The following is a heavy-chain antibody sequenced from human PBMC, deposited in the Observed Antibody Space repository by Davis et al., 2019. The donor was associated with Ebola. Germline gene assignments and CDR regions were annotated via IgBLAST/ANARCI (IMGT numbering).Heavy chain of an antibody. D-gene: IGHD3-10*01. V-gene: IGHV7-4-1*02. Sequence: ASVKVSCKASGYTFTSYAMNWVRQAPGQGLEWMGWVNTNTGNPTYAQGFTGRFVFSLDTSVSTAYPQISSLKAEDTAVYYCARGTQLLWFGELLYFNWFDPWGQGTLVTVSS. J-gene: IGHJ5*02. CDR1: GYTFTSYA. CDR3: ARGTQLLWFGELLYFNWFDP. CDR2: VNTNTGNP.